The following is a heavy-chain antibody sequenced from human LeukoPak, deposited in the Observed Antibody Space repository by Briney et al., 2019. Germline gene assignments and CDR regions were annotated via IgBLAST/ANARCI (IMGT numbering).Heavy chain of an antibody. CDR3: ARHLQTYYDFWSGSPHDAFDI. Sequence: GESLKISCQGSGYSFINYWIGWVRQMPGKGLEWMGIIYPGDSDTRYSPSFQGQATISADKSISTAYLQWSSLKASDTAMYYCARHLQTYYDFWSGSPHDAFDIWGQGTMVTVSS. J-gene: IGHJ3*02. V-gene: IGHV5-51*01. D-gene: IGHD3-3*01. CDR2: IYPGDSDT. CDR1: GYSFINYW.